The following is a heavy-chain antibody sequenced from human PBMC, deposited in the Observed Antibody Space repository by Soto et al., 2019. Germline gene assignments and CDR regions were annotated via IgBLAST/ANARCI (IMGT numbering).Heavy chain of an antibody. V-gene: IGHV1-46*01. J-gene: IGHJ4*02. CDR3: AGASSRVSSVVAAY. D-gene: IGHD2-15*01. CDR2: INPGPNSA. CDR1: NDSLSSHF. Sequence: GASVKFSCKASNDSLSSHFIHWVRQAPGEGLEWMGTINPGPNSASYSKEFQGRLTLTSDVPSRTVYMQLSNLRSDDTAVYYCAGASSRVSSVVAAYWGQGTLVTVSS.